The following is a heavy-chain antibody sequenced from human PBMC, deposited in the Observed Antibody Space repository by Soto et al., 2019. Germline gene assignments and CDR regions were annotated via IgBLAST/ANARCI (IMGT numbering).Heavy chain of an antibody. V-gene: IGHV4-4*02. CDR3: ARDLAVPPGDY. CDR1: GGSISSSNW. J-gene: IGHJ4*02. CDR2: IYHSGST. Sequence: QVQLQESGPGLVKPSGTLSLTCAVSGGSISSSNWWSWVRQPPGKGLEWIGEIYHSGSTHYHPSLNSRVTLSVDTSQIQFSLKLSSVTAADTAVYYCARDLAVPPGDYWGQGTLVTVSS. D-gene: IGHD6-19*01.